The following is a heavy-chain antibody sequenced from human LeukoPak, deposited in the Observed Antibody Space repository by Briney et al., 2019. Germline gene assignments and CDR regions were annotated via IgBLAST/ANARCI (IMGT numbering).Heavy chain of an antibody. CDR2: ISGSGGNT. D-gene: IGHD3-22*01. Sequence: PGGSLRLSCAASGFTFSSYAMSWVRQAPGKGLEWVSAISGSGGNTYYADSVKGRFTISRDNSKNTLYLQMNSLRAEDTAVYYCAGITMIVVVITTFDYWGQGTLVTVSS. CDR3: AGITMIVVVITTFDY. J-gene: IGHJ4*02. CDR1: GFTFSSYA. V-gene: IGHV3-23*01.